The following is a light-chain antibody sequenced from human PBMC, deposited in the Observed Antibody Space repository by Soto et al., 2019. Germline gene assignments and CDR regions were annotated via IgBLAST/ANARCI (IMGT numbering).Light chain of an antibody. CDR2: DAS. V-gene: IGKV3-15*01. CDR3: QRYNRWPLS. Sequence: EIVITQSPATLSVSPGERATLSCRASQGIGSTLAWYQQKPGQTPKLLIYDASTRATGVPAGFSGGGSGTEFTLTINSLQSEDFAVYYCQRYNRWPLSFGGGTKV. J-gene: IGKJ4*01. CDR1: QGIGST.